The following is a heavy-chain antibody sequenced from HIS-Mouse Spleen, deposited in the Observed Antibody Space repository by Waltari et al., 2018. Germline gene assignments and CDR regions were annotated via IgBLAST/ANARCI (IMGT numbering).Heavy chain of an antibody. Sequence: QVQLVQSGAEVKKPGASVKVSCKASGYTFTGYYMHWVRQAPGQGLEWMGWINPNGGGTTYAQKFQGRVTMTRDTSSSTAYMELSRLRSDDTAVYYCARDSIAVMDVWGQGTTVTVSS. D-gene: IGHD6-19*01. CDR2: INPNGGGT. CDR1: GYTFTGYY. V-gene: IGHV1-2*02. J-gene: IGHJ6*02. CDR3: ARDSIAVMDV.